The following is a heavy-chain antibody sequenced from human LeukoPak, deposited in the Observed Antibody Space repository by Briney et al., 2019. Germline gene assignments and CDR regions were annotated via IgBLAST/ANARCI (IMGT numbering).Heavy chain of an antibody. CDR1: GFTVSSNS. CDR2: IYTTGST. CDR3: AKMQWFFYMDV. D-gene: IGHD3/OR15-3a*01. J-gene: IGHJ6*04. Sequence: GGSLRLSCAASGFTVSSNSMSWVRQAPGKGLEWVSFIYTTGSTHNSDSVKGRFTISRDSSKNTLYLQMNSLRAEDTALYYCAKMQWFFYMDVWGKGATVTVSS. V-gene: IGHV3-53*01.